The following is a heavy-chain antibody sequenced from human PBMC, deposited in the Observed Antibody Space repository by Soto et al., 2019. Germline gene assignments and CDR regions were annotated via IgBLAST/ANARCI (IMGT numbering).Heavy chain of an antibody. V-gene: IGHV3-15*01. J-gene: IGHJ5*01. D-gene: IGHD3-9*01. Sequence: PGGSLRLSCVASGFNLSHPWMTWVRQAAGKGLEWVGRIKSKTDGGTADYAAPVKGRANITRDDSKNTVYLLMNRLKTEDTAVYYCTTGIYYDILTGYHNVASWGQGALVTVSS. CDR3: TTGIYYDILTGYHNVAS. CDR1: GFNLSHPW. CDR2: IKSKTDGGTA.